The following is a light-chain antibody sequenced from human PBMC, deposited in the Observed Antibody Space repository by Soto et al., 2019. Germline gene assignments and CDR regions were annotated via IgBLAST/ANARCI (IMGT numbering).Light chain of an antibody. CDR2: EVS. CDR3: SSYTSSSSRV. Sequence: QSALTRPASVSGSPGQSITISCTGTSSDVGGYNYVSWYQQYPGKAPKLMIYEVSNRPSGVSNRFSGSKSGNTASLTISGLQAEDEADYYCSSYTSSSSRVFGTGTKLTVL. CDR1: SSDVGGYNY. J-gene: IGLJ1*01. V-gene: IGLV2-14*01.